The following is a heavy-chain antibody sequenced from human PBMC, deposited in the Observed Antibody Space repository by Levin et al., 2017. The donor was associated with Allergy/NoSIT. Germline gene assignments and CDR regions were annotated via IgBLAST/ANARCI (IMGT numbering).Heavy chain of an antibody. Sequence: GESLKISCAASGFTFSDYYMSWIRQAPGKGLEWVSYISSSGSTIYYADSVKGRFTISRDNAKNSLYLQMNSLRAEDTAVYYCARCCGGDCSCFDYWGQGTLVTVSS. V-gene: IGHV3-11*01. CDR3: ARCCGGDCSCFDY. J-gene: IGHJ4*02. CDR2: ISSSGSTI. CDR1: GFTFSDYY. D-gene: IGHD2-21*02.